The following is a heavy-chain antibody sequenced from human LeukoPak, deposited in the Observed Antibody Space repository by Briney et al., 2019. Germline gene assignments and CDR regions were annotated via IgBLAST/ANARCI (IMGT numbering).Heavy chain of an antibody. CDR1: GGSISSGSYY. D-gene: IGHD4-17*01. V-gene: IGHV4-61*02. Sequence: SQTLSLTCTVSGGSISSGSYYWSWIRQPAGKGLEWIGRIYTSGSTNYNPSLKSRVTISVDTSKNQFSLKLSSVTAADTAVYYCARSPGQSLRSAWFDPWGQGTLVTVSS. J-gene: IGHJ5*02. CDR2: IYTSGST. CDR3: ARSPGQSLRSAWFDP.